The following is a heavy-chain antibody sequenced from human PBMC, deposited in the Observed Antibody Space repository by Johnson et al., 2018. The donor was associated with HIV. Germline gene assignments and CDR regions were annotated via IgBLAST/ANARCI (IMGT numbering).Heavy chain of an antibody. CDR1: GFTFDEYG. V-gene: IGHV3-20*04. Sequence: VLLVESGGGVVRPGGSLRLSCEASGFTFDEYGMSWVRQAPGKGLEWVSGINWNGGSKRYADSVKGRFTISRDNAKNSLYLQMNSLRAEDTALYYCARTITMIVVDIKSNNDALDIWGQVTRVTVSS. J-gene: IGHJ3*02. CDR3: ARTITMIVVDIKSNNDALDI. D-gene: IGHD3-22*01. CDR2: INWNGGSK.